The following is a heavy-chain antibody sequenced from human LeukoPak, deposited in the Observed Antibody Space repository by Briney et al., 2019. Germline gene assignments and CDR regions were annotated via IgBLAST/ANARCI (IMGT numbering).Heavy chain of an antibody. Sequence: GASVNVSCKASEYTFTAYYMHWVRQAPGQGLEWMGWINPNSGDTNYAQEFQGRVTMTRDTSISTAYMELSRLRSDDTAVYYCARDLTKVVASAFDIWGQGTMVTVSS. CDR1: EYTFTAYY. V-gene: IGHV1-2*02. D-gene: IGHD2-15*01. CDR3: ARDLTKVVASAFDI. J-gene: IGHJ3*02. CDR2: INPNSGDT.